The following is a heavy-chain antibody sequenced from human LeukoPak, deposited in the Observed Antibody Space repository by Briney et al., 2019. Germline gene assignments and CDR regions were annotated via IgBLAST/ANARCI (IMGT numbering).Heavy chain of an antibody. CDR3: ARGRILAAAGTGYFDY. Sequence: PPETLCLTRTVSGGSISSYYWRCIPQPAGKGLEWIGRIYTSGSTNYNPSLKSRGTMSVDTSKNQFSLKVSSVTAADTAVYYCARGRILAAAGTGYFDYWGQATMATVSS. CDR1: GGSISSYY. V-gene: IGHV4-4*07. J-gene: IGHJ4*02. CDR2: IYTSGST. D-gene: IGHD6-13*01.